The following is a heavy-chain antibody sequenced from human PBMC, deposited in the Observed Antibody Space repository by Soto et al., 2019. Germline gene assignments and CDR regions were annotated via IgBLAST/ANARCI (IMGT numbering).Heavy chain of an antibody. CDR1: GGSISEKY. J-gene: IGHJ5*02. CDR3: VASLAASGLNWLDP. V-gene: IGHV4-4*07. CDR2: IFANGHT. Sequence: SETLSLTCIVSGGSISEKYWNWVRQPPGKGLEWIGLIFANGHTDYNPSLKSRVTMSVGGSKNQFSLRLTSMTAADPAVYYCVASLAASGLNWLDPWGRGTLVTVSS. D-gene: IGHD6-13*01.